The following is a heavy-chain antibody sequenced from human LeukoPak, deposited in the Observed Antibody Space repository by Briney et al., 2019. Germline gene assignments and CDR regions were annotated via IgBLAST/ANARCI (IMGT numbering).Heavy chain of an antibody. CDR1: GYTFTRYG. CDR2: ISAYNGNT. J-gene: IGHJ4*02. D-gene: IGHD3-22*01. CDR3: ARINPAVSYMISSH. Sequence: ASVKVSCKASGYTFTRYGIRWVRQAPGQGLEWMGWISAYNGNTNYAQRFQGRVTMTTDTSTSTAYMELRGLRSDDTAVYYCARINPAVSYMISSHWGQGTLVTVSS. V-gene: IGHV1-18*01.